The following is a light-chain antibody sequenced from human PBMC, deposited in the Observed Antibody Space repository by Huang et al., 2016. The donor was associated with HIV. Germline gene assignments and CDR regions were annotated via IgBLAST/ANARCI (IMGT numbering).Light chain of an antibody. CDR2: DTS. Sequence: EIVLTQSPATLSLSPGERATLSCRASQTVSSYLAWYQQKPGQAPRLLIYDTSNRATGIPARFSGSVSGTDFTLTSSSLEPEDFAVYYCQQRTHWPRLYTFGQGTKLEIK. CDR3: QQRTHWPRLYT. V-gene: IGKV3-11*01. J-gene: IGKJ2*01. CDR1: QTVSSY.